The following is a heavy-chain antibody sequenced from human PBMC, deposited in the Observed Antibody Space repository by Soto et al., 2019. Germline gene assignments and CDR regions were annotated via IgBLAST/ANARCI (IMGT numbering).Heavy chain of an antibody. D-gene: IGHD3-10*01. J-gene: IGHJ5*02. CDR1: GYAFTTYF. V-gene: IGHV1-46*01. Sequence: ASVKVSCKASGYAFTTYFMHWVWQAPGQGLEWIGIINPSGGRTTYAQSFQGRVTMTRDTSTSTVYMEVSSLRSEDTAIYYCARDACLTSICPRGRNWFDPRGQGTLGT. CDR2: INPSGGRT. CDR3: ARDACLTSICPRGRNWFDP.